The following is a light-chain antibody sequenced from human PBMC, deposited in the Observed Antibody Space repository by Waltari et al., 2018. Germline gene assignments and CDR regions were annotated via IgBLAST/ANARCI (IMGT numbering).Light chain of an antibody. J-gene: IGKJ2*01. V-gene: IGKV3-15*01. CDR2: GAS. Sequence: EIVMTQSPATLSVSPGERATLSCRASQSVSSNLAWYQQKPGQAPRLLIYGASTRATGIPARFGGSGSGTEFTLTISSRQSEDFTVYYGQQYNNCPPYTFGQGTKLES. CDR1: QSVSSN. CDR3: QQYNNCPPYT.